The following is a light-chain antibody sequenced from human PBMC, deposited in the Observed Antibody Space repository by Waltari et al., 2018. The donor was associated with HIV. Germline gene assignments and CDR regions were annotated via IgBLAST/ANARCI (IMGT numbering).Light chain of an antibody. J-gene: IGKJ1*01. CDR3: QQYHSIPWT. CDR1: HSVLSWPQNKDF. CDR2: WAS. V-gene: IGKV4-1*01. Sequence: DIVLTQSPDSLAVSLGDRATIRCTSSHSVLSWPQNKDFLAWYQQKPGQPPKLLIYWASTRESGVPARFSGSGSGTDFSLTISSLQAEDVAVYYCQQYHSIPWTFGQGTKVEIK.